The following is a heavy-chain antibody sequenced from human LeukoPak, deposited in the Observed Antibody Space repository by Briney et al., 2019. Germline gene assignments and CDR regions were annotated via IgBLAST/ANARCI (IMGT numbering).Heavy chain of an antibody. V-gene: IGHV4-34*01. Sequence: PSETLSLTCAIYGGSFSGYQWSWVRQPPGKGLEWIGEINHGGSTNYSPSLKSRLTISEDTSKNQFSLKLSSVTASDTAIYYCARGGRGLSPAQRFKPGDWFDPWGQGTLVTVSS. J-gene: IGHJ5*02. CDR2: INHGGST. CDR1: GGSFSGYQ. CDR3: ARGGRGLSPAQRFKPGDWFDP. D-gene: IGHD3-3*01.